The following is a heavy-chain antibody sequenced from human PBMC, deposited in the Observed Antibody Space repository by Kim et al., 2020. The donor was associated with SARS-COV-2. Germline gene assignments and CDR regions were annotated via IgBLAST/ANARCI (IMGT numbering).Heavy chain of an antibody. D-gene: IGHD6-19*01. V-gene: IGHV3-21*01. Sequence: YIYYADSVKGRFTISRDNAKNSLYLQRNSLRAEDTAVYYCARDVVAGTSDYWGQGTLVTVSS. CDR3: ARDVVAGTSDY. J-gene: IGHJ4*02. CDR2: YI.